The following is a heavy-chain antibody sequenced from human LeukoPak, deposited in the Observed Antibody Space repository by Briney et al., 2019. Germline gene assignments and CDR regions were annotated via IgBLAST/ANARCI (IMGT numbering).Heavy chain of an antibody. D-gene: IGHD2-2*02. CDR3: ARTTCDSTSCYTPTYNWFDP. Sequence: TLSLTCGVSGGSISRGGYSWSWIRQPPGKGLEWIGYIYRYGSTYYNPSLKSRVTISVDRSKNQFSLKLSSVTAADTAVYYCARTTCDSTSCYTPTYNWFDPWGQGTLVTVSS. CDR2: IYRYGST. V-gene: IGHV4-30-2*01. J-gene: IGHJ5*02. CDR1: GGSISRGGYS.